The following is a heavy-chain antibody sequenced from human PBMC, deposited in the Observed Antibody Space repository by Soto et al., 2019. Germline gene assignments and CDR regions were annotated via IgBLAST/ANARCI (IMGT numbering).Heavy chain of an antibody. CDR2: IDPSDSYT. Sequence: PGESLKISCKGSGYSFASYWISWVRQMPGKGLEWMGRIDPSDSYTNYSPSFQGHVTISADKSISTAYLQWSSLKASDTAMYYCARRNYDILTGYIGIYGMDVWGQGTTVTVSS. D-gene: IGHD3-9*01. CDR1: GYSFASYW. CDR3: ARRNYDILTGYIGIYGMDV. J-gene: IGHJ6*02. V-gene: IGHV5-10-1*01.